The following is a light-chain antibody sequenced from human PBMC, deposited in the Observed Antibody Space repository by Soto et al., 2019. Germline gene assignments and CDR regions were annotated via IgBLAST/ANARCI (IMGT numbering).Light chain of an antibody. J-gene: IGKJ4*01. V-gene: IGKV1-39*01. CDR3: QQSYSTPLT. CDR2: AAS. Sequence: DIQITQSPASLSVSLGDRVAITCRASQSIGGFLNWYQQKLGKAPKLLIYAASSLQSGVPSRFSGSGSGTDFTLTISSLQPEDFATYYCQQSYSTPLTFGGGTKVDIK. CDR1: QSIGGF.